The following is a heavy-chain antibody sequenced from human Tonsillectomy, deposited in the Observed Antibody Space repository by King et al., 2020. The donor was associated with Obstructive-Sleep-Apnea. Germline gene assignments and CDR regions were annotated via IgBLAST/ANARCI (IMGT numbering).Heavy chain of an antibody. Sequence: MQLQESGPGLVKPSETLSLTCTVSGDSISSYYWSWIRQPPGKGLEWIGYFYYSGSTNSNPSLKSRVTISVDTSKNQFSLKLSSVTAADTAVYYCARQGYYGSGRYFDLWGRGTLVTVSS. CDR1: GDSISSYY. D-gene: IGHD3-10*01. J-gene: IGHJ2*01. V-gene: IGHV4-59*08. CDR2: FYYSGST. CDR3: ARQGYYGSGRYFDL.